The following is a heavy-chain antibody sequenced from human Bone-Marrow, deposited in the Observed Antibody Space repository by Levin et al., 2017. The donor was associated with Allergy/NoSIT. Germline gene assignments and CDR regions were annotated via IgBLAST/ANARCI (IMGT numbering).Heavy chain of an antibody. CDR3: ARMTGFFHTGIYFDC. D-gene: IGHD3-10*01. V-gene: IGHV5-51*01. CDR2: IYPGDSNI. J-gene: IGHJ4*02. Sequence: GESLKISCQGSGYGFSSYWIGWVRQMPGKGLEWMGIIYPGDSNIRYSPSFQGQVTISVDKSINSAYLQWSRLKASDSAMYYCARMTGFFHTGIYFDCWGQGTLVTVSS. CDR1: GYGFSSYW.